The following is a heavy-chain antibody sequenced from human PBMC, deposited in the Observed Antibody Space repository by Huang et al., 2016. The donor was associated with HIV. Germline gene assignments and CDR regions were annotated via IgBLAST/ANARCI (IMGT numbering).Heavy chain of an antibody. V-gene: IGHV3-30*03. CDR2: ISYDGSNK. D-gene: IGHD6-19*01. Sequence: QVQLVESGGGVVQPGRSLRLSCAASGFIFSNYGMHWVRQGTGKGVELVALISYDGSNKYYTDSVKGRFSISRDNSKNTLYLQMNSLRAEDTAVYYCALKGDSSGWEYFRHWGQGTLVTVSS. J-gene: IGHJ1*01. CDR3: ALKGDSSGWEYFRH. CDR1: GFIFSNYG.